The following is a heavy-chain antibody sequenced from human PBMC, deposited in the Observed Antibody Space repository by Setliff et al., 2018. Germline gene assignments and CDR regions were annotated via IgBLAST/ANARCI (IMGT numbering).Heavy chain of an antibody. CDR2: IYPGDSDT. V-gene: IGHV5-51*01. J-gene: IGHJ4*02. D-gene: IGHD7-27*01. CDR3: ARVGIKGGYYFDY. Sequence: GESLKISCQGSGYTFTNYWIGWVRQMPGKGLEWMGLIYPGDSDTRYSPSFQGQVTISADRSISTAYLQWSSLKASDTAIYYCARVGIKGGYYFDYWGQGTLVTVSS. CDR1: GYTFTNYW.